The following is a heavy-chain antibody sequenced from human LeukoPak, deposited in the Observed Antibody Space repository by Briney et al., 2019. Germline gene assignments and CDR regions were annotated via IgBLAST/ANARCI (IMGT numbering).Heavy chain of an antibody. CDR1: GGPFSGYY. CDR3: ASRQKMLLRFGGSSWYYFDY. V-gene: IGHV4-34*01. Sequence: SETLSLTCAVYGGPFSGYYWSWIRQSPGKGLEWIGEINHSGTTNYNPSLKSRITISLDTSKHQFSLKLNSVTAADTAVYYCASRQKMLLRFGGSSWYYFDYWGQGILVTVSS. D-gene: IGHD3-10*01. CDR2: INHSGTT. J-gene: IGHJ4*02.